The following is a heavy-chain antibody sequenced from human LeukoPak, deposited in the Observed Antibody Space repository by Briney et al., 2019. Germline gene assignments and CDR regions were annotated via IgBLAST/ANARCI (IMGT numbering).Heavy chain of an antibody. D-gene: IGHD3-3*01. CDR3: ARDLYYDFWSGRSRPYYYYYGMDV. CDR2: IYPGDSDT. Sequence: GESLKISCKGSGYSFTSYWIGWVRQMPGKGLEWMGIIYPGDSDTRYSPSFQGQVTISADKSISTAYLQWSSLKASDTAMYYCARDLYYDFWSGRSRPYYYYYGMDVWGQGTTVTVSS. CDR1: GYSFTSYW. J-gene: IGHJ6*02. V-gene: IGHV5-51*01.